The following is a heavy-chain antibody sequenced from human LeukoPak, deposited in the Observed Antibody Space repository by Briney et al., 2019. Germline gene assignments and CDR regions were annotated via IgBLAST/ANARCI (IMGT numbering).Heavy chain of an antibody. CDR3: ARGDYYGSGSSGGDY. D-gene: IGHD3-10*01. J-gene: IGHJ4*02. CDR1: GFTFDDYG. V-gene: IGHV3-20*04. CDR2: IDWNGGST. Sequence: GGSLRLSCAASGFTFDDYGMSWVRQAPGNGLEWVSGIDWNGGSTGYADSVKGRFTISRDNAKNSLYLQMNSLRAEVTALYYCARGDYYGSGSSGGDYWGQGTLVTVSS.